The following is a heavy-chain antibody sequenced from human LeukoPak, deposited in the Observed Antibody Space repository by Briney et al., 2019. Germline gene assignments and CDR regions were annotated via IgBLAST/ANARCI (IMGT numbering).Heavy chain of an antibody. CDR2: INPSGGST. CDR3: ARGGAGPGRYQPHYAMDV. Sequence: GASVTVSCKASDYTFTNYYMHWVRQAPGQGLEWMGIINPSGGSTSYAQKFQGRVTMARDTSTSTVYMEVSSLRFDDTAVYYCARGGAGPGRYQPHYAMDVWGQGTTVTVSS. CDR1: DYTFTNYY. V-gene: IGHV1-46*01. J-gene: IGHJ6*02. D-gene: IGHD3-10*01.